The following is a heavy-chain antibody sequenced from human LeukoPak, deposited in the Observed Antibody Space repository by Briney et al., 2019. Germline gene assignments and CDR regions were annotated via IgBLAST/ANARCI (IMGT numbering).Heavy chain of an antibody. D-gene: IGHD3-9*01. CDR2: IYYSGST. V-gene: IGHV4-39*07. CDR1: GGSISSSSYY. J-gene: IGHJ6*03. CDR3: ARGGYDILTGYSNYYYYYMDV. Sequence: SETLSLTCTVSGGSISSSSYYWGWIRQPPGKGLEWIGSIYYSGSTYYNPSLKSRVTISVDTSKNQFSLKLSSVTAADTAVYYCARGGYDILTGYSNYYYYYMDVWGKGTTVTVSS.